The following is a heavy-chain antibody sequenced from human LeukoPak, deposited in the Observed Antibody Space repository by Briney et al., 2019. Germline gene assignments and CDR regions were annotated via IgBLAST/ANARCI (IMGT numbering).Heavy chain of an antibody. D-gene: IGHD1-26*01. V-gene: IGHV4-4*02. Sequence: SGTLSLTCAVSDGSFSTNNWWSWVRQPPGKGLEWIGYIYYSGSTNYNPSLKSRVTISVDTSKNQFSLRLSSVTAADTAVYYCCLVLWEPLSGGNWFDPWGQGTLVTVSS. CDR1: DGSFSTNNW. CDR2: IYYSGST. CDR3: CLVLWEPLSGGNWFDP. J-gene: IGHJ5*02.